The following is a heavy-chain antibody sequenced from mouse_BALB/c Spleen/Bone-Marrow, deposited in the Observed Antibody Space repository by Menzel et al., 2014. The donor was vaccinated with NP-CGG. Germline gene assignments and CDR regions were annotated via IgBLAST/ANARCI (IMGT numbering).Heavy chain of an antibody. V-gene: IGHV1-18*01. J-gene: IGHJ3*01. D-gene: IGHD2-2*01. CDR2: INPNNGGT. CDR3: ARSYGYERSWFAY. Sequence: EVQLQQSGPELVKPGASVKISCKTSGYTFTEYTMHWAQQSHGKSLEWIGAINPNNGGTTYNQKFKGKATLTVDKSSSTAYMGLRGLTSEDSAVYYCARSYGYERSWFAYWGQGTLVTVSA. CDR1: GYTFTEYT.